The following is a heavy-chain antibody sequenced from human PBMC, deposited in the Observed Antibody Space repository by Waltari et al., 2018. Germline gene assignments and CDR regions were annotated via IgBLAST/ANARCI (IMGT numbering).Heavy chain of an antibody. J-gene: IGHJ4*02. D-gene: IGHD7-27*01. Sequence: EVHLVESGGGLVQPGGSLRLSCAASGFTFTDYWMSWVRLAPGKGPEWVANIYKDGSEKNYVDYVKGRFTISRDNAKDSVYLQMNSLRADDTAMYYCVRDHWGPDYWGQGTLVTVSS. V-gene: IGHV3-7*01. CDR1: GFTFTDYW. CDR2: IYKDGSEK. CDR3: VRDHWGPDY.